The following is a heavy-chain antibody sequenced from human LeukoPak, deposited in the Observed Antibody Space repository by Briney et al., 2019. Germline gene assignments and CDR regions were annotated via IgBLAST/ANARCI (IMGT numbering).Heavy chain of an antibody. V-gene: IGHV3-7*01. D-gene: IGHD3-16*01. Sequence: GGSLRLSCAASGFTFSSYWMSWVRQAPGKGLEWVANIKQDGSEKYYMDSVKGRFTISRDNAKNSLYLQMNSLRAEDTAVYYCARNVGAWYFDYWGQGTLVTVSS. CDR2: IKQDGSEK. CDR3: ARNVGAWYFDY. J-gene: IGHJ4*02. CDR1: GFTFSSYW.